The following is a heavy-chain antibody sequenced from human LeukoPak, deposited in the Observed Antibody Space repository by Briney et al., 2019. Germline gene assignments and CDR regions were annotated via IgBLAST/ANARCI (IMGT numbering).Heavy chain of an antibody. CDR2: IYYSGST. CDR1: GGSISSYY. J-gene: IGHJ2*01. Sequence: PSETLSLTCTVSGGSISSYYWSWIRQPPGRGLEWIGYIYYSGSTNYNPSLKSRVTISVDTSKNQFSLKLSSVTAADTAVYYCARGGPPSLYDILTGDFDLWGRGTLVTVSS. CDR3: ARGGPPSLYDILTGDFDL. D-gene: IGHD3-9*01. V-gene: IGHV4-59*01.